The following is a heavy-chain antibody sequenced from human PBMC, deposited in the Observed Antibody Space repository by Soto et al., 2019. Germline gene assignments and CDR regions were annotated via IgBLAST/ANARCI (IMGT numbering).Heavy chain of an antibody. J-gene: IGHJ4*02. CDR1: GGSISSGGYY. CDR3: ARVGSSGIRGYSGTPPPLPFDY. D-gene: IGHD5-12*01. V-gene: IGHV4-31*03. CDR2: IYYSGST. Sequence: SETLSLTCTVSGGSISSGGYYWSWIRQHPGKGLEWIGYIYYSGSTYYNPSLKSRVTISVDTSKNQFSLKLSSVTAADTAVYYCARVGSSGIRGYSGTPPPLPFDYWGQGTLVTVSS.